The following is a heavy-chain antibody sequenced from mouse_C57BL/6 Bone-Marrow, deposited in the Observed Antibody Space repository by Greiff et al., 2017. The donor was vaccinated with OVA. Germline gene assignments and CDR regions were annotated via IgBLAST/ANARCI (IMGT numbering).Heavy chain of an antibody. D-gene: IGHD1-1*01. Sequence: QVQLQQSGAELARPGASVKLSCKASGYTFTSSGISWVKQRPGQGLEWIGEIYPRSGNTYYNEKFKGKATLTADKSSSTAYMELRSLTSEDSAVYFCARILRPAWFAYWGQGTLVTVSA. J-gene: IGHJ3*01. CDR3: ARILRPAWFAY. CDR1: GYTFTSSG. CDR2: IYPRSGNT. V-gene: IGHV1-81*01.